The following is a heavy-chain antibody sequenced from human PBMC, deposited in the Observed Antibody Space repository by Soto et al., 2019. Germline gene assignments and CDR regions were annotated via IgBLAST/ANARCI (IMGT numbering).Heavy chain of an antibody. D-gene: IGHD6-19*01. Sequence: DVQLLESGGGLVQPGGSVRLSCAASGFTFSSYAMSWVRQAPGKGLEWVSAISGNGAGTSYADSVRGRFTISKDNSEDALFLKMNSLRADDTAVYYCGKERRGSGWFVCSYLGQGILVTVSS. CDR1: GFTFSSYA. J-gene: IGHJ4*02. V-gene: IGHV3-23*01. CDR2: ISGNGAGT. CDR3: GKERRGSGWFVCSY.